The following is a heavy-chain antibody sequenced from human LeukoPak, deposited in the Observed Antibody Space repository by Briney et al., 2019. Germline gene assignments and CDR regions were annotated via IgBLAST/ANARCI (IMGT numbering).Heavy chain of an antibody. J-gene: IGHJ4*02. CDR3: AREVYSSGWYVDYFDY. CDR2: IYYSGST. D-gene: IGHD6-19*01. Sequence: SETLSLTCTVSGGSISSYYWSWIRQPPGKGLEWIGYIYYSGSTNYNPSLKSRVTMSVDTSKNQFSLKLSSVTAADTAVYYCAREVYSSGWYVDYFDYWGQGTLVTVSS. V-gene: IGHV4-59*12. CDR1: GGSISSYY.